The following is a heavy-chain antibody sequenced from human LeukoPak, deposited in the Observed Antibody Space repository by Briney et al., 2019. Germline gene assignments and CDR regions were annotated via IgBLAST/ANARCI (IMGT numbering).Heavy chain of an antibody. D-gene: IGHD3-10*01. Sequence: SETLSLTCAVYGGSFSGYCWSWIRQPPGKGLEWIGEINHSGSTNYNPSLKSRVTISVDTSKNQFSLKLSSVTAADTAVYYCARGSQLWFGAYYYYGMDVWGQGTTVTVSS. V-gene: IGHV4-34*01. CDR1: GGSFSGYC. CDR2: INHSGST. J-gene: IGHJ6*02. CDR3: ARGSQLWFGAYYYYGMDV.